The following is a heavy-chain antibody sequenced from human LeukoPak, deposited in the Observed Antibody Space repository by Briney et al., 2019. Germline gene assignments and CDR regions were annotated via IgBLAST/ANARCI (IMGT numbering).Heavy chain of an antibody. J-gene: IGHJ4*02. Sequence: GGSLRLSCAASGFTFSSYSMNWVRQAPGKGREWVSSISSSSSYIYYADSVKGRLTISRDNAKNSLYLQMNSLRAEDTAVYYCATVVVVPAATDYWGQGTLVTVSS. CDR2: ISSSSSYI. D-gene: IGHD2-2*01. CDR3: ATVVVVPAATDY. V-gene: IGHV3-21*01. CDR1: GFTFSSYS.